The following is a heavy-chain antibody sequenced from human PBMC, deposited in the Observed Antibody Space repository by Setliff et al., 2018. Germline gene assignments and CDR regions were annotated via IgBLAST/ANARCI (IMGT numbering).Heavy chain of an antibody. D-gene: IGHD2-2*01. CDR3: ARMARVVLSRNAFDI. CDR1: GGSISSGGYY. J-gene: IGHJ3*02. V-gene: IGHV4-31*03. Sequence: SETLSLTCTVSGGSISSGGYYWSWIRQHPGKGLEWIGYIYYSGSTYYNPSLKSRVTISVDTSKNQFSLKLSSVTAADTAVYYCARMARVVLSRNAFDIWGQGTMVTVSS. CDR2: IYYSGST.